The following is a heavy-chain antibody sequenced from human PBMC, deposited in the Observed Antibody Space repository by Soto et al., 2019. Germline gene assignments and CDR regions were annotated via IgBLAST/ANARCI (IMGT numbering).Heavy chain of an antibody. V-gene: IGHV4-31*03. CDR3: VRARLRLWGRFDP. D-gene: IGHD3-16*01. CDR1: GGSISSGGYY. CDR2: IYYSGST. J-gene: IGHJ5*02. Sequence: QVQLQESGPGLVKPSQTLSLTCTVSGGSISSGGYYWSWIRQHPGKGLEWIGYIYYSGSTYYNPSLKTRVTISVDTSKNQLTLKLSSVTAADTAVYYCVRARLRLWGRFDPWGQGTLVTVSS.